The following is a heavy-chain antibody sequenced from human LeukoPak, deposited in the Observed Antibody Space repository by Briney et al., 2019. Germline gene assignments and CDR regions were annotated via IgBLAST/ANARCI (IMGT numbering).Heavy chain of an antibody. J-gene: IGHJ3*02. V-gene: IGHV3-48*03. D-gene: IGHD6-6*01. CDR1: EFTFTSYE. Sequence: GGSLRLSCAASEFTFTSYELNWVRQAPGKGLEGVSYISSSGNTISYADSVKGRFTISRDKAKNSLYLQVISLRAEDTAVYYCARGPSIAARYDAFDIWGQGTMVTVSS. CDR3: ARGPSIAARYDAFDI. CDR2: ISSSGNTI.